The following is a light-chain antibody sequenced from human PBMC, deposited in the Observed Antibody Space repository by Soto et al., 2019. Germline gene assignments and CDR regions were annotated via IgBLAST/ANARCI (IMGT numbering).Light chain of an antibody. V-gene: IGKV4-1*01. Sequence: DIVMTQSPDSLAVSLGERATIICKSSQSVLYNSNNKNYLAWYQQKPGQPPKLLIYWASARESGVPDRFSVSGSGTDFTLTISSLQAEDVAIYYCQQYFSTPFTFGPGTKVDIK. CDR3: QQYFSTPFT. J-gene: IGKJ3*01. CDR1: QSVLYNSNNKNY. CDR2: WAS.